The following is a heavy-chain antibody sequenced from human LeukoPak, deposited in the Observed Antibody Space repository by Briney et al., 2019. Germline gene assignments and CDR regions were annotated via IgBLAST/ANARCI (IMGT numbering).Heavy chain of an antibody. CDR1: GFGFSSYA. D-gene: IGHD4-17*01. CDR2: ISAGGGTT. J-gene: IGHJ4*02. Sequence: PGGSLRLSCAASGFGFSSYAMSWVRQAPGNGLEWVSHISAGGGTTYFADSVKGRFTISRDNSKNTLYLQMNSLRAEDTAVYYCASFAGDYRGNYFDYWGQGTLVTVSS. CDR3: ASFAGDYRGNYFDY. V-gene: IGHV3-23*01.